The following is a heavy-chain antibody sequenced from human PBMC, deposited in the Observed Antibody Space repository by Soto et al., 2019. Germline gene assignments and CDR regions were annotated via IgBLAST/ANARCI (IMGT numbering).Heavy chain of an antibody. V-gene: IGHV4-59*01. Sequence: SETLSLTCTVSGGSISSYYWSWIRQPPGKGLEWIGYIYYSGSTNYNPSLKSRVTISVDTSKNQFSLKLSSVTAADTAVYYCARSGPNYDFWSGYYWWGQGTLVTVSS. CDR1: GGSISSYY. D-gene: IGHD3-3*01. J-gene: IGHJ4*02. CDR3: ARSGPNYDFWSGYYW. CDR2: IYYSGST.